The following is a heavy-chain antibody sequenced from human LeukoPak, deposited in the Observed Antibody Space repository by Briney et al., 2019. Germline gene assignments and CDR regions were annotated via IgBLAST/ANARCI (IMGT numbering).Heavy chain of an antibody. CDR1: SYSISSGYH. CDR2: IYRSGIT. Sequence: SETLSLTCAVSSYSISSGYHWGWIRPPPGKGLEWIGNIYRSGITYYNPSLKSRVTISVDTSKNHFSLNLSSVTAADTAVYYCTRVNWVVDYWGQGTLVTVSS. CDR3: TRVNWVVDY. D-gene: IGHD1-1*01. J-gene: IGHJ4*02. V-gene: IGHV4-38-2*01.